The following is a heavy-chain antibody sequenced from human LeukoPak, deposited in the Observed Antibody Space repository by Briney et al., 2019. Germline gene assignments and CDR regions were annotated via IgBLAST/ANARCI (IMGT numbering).Heavy chain of an antibody. J-gene: IGHJ1*01. Sequence: SETLSLTCAVYGGSLIDHYWNWIRQPPGKRLEWIGEINHSGSTKYNPSLKSRVSLSVDTSKNQFSLNLNSVTAADTAVYYCARGNIAAAVKYWGQGTLVTVSS. D-gene: IGHD6-13*01. CDR3: ARGNIAAAVKY. V-gene: IGHV4-34*01. CDR2: INHSGST. CDR1: GGSLIDHY.